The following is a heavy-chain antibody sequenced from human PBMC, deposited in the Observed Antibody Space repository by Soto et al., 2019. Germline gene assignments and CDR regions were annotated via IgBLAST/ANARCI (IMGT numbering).Heavy chain of an antibody. CDR2: IKQDGSEK. J-gene: IGHJ4*02. D-gene: IGHD3-22*01. V-gene: IGHV3-7*01. CDR3: ARDSPFDASSGYLEY. CDR1: GFMLGNYW. Sequence: PGGSLRLSCAPSGFMLGNYWMSWVRQAPGKGLEWVANIKQDGSEKYYVDSVKGRFTISRDNAKNSLYLQMTSLRADDTAVYYCARDSPFDASSGYLEYWGQGTLVTVSS.